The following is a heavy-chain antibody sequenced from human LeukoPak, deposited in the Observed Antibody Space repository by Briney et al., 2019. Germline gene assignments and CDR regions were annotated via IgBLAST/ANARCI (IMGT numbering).Heavy chain of an antibody. CDR1: GYTFTSYY. CDR3: ARASYGDPARD. Sequence: GASVKVSCKASGYTFTSYYMHWVRQAPGQGLEWMGIINPSGGSTSYAQKFQGRVTMTTDTSTSTAYMELRSLRSDDTAVYYCARASYGDPARDWGQGTLVTVSS. V-gene: IGHV1-46*01. CDR2: INPSGGST. J-gene: IGHJ4*02. D-gene: IGHD3-16*01.